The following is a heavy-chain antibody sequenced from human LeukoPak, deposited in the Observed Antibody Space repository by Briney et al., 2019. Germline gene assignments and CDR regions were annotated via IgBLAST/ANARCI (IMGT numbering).Heavy chain of an antibody. D-gene: IGHD4-17*01. CDR1: GFSFISYG. V-gene: IGHV3-30*18. Sequence: GGSLRLSCAASGFSFISYGMHWVRQAPGKGLEWVGVISDDGRSKDYADSVKGRFTISRDNSKDTLYLQTNSLRDEDTAVYYCAKRPSDYGDYVSYFVYWGQGTLVIVSS. CDR3: AKRPSDYGDYVSYFVY. CDR2: ISDDGRSK. J-gene: IGHJ4*02.